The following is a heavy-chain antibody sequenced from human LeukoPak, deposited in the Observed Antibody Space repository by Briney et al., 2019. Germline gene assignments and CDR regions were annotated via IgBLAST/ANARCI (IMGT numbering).Heavy chain of an antibody. D-gene: IGHD4-17*01. Sequence: GGSLRLSCAASGFTVSSNYMSWVRQAPGKGLEWVSIIYSCGTTYYADSVKGRFTISRDNSKNTLYLQMNSLRAEDTAVYYCATTTVTTFYYYYGMDVWGQGTTVTVS. J-gene: IGHJ6*02. CDR3: ATTTVTTFYYYYGMDV. CDR2: IYSCGTT. V-gene: IGHV3-53*01. CDR1: GFTVSSNY.